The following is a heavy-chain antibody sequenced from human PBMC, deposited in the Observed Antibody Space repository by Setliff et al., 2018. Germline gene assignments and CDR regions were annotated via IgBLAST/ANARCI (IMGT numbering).Heavy chain of an antibody. CDR3: ARGGMAAANRKGVFEY. CDR1: GYSLTRYY. J-gene: IGHJ4*02. Sequence: ASVKVSCKASGYSLTRYYMHWVRQAPGQGLEWMGITNPGGGSASYAEKFQGRVTMTRDTSTSTFYMEVNILRSDDTAVYYCARGGMAAANRKGVFEYWGQGTLVTVSS. CDR2: TNPGGGSA. V-gene: IGHV1-46*01. D-gene: IGHD6-13*01.